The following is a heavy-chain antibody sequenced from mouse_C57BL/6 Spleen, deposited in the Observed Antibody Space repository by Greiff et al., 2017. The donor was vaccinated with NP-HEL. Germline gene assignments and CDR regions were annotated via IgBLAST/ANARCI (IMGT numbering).Heavy chain of an antibody. V-gene: IGHV1-19*01. Sequence: VQLKQSGPVLVKPGASVKMSCKASGYTFTDYYMNWVKQSHGKSLEWIGVINPYNGGTSYNQKFKGKATLTVDKSSSTAYMELNSLTSEDSAVYYCARLTTVVEEDYWGQGTTLTVSS. J-gene: IGHJ2*01. CDR3: ARLTTVVEEDY. CDR1: GYTFTDYY. D-gene: IGHD1-1*01. CDR2: INPYNGGT.